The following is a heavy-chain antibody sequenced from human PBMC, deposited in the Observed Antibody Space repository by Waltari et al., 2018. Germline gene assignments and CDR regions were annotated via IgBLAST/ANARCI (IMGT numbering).Heavy chain of an antibody. CDR2: FDPEDGET. V-gene: IGHV1-24*01. CDR3: ATGSSSWYVPYYYYYGMDV. CDR1: GYTLTELS. Sequence: QVQLVQSGAEVKKPGASVKVSCKVSGYTLTELSMHWVRQAPAKGLEWMGGFDPEDGETIYAQKFQGRVTMTEDTSTDTAYMELSSLRSEDTAVYYCATGSSSWYVPYYYYYGMDVWGQGTTVTVSS. D-gene: IGHD6-13*01. J-gene: IGHJ6*02.